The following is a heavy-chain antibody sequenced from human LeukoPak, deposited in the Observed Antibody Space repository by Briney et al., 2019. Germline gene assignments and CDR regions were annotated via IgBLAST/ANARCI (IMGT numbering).Heavy chain of an antibody. D-gene: IGHD5-12*01. V-gene: IGHV3-43D*04. CDR2: ISWDGGSA. J-gene: IGHJ6*04. Sequence: GGSLRLSCAASGFTFDDYAMHWVRQAPGKGLEWVSLISWDGGSAYYADSVKGRFTISRDNSRHTLYLQMYSLGAEDTALYYCAKDKEYSGFGPILSGYYYGMDVWGKGTTVTVSS. CDR3: AKDKEYSGFGPILSGYYYGMDV. CDR1: GFTFDDYA.